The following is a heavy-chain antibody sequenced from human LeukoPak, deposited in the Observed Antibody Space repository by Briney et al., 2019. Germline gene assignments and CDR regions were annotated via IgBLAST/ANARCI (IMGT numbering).Heavy chain of an antibody. V-gene: IGHV4-59*12. J-gene: IGHJ4*02. CDR1: GGSISSYY. CDR2: IYYSGST. D-gene: IGHD6-19*01. Sequence: SETLSLTCTVSGGSISSYYWSWIRQPPGKGLEWIGYIYYSGSTNYNPSLKSRVTMSVDTSKNQFSLKLSSVTAADTAVYYCARLSGTTGYSSGWYVDYWGQGTLVTVSS. CDR3: ARLSGTTGYSSGWYVDY.